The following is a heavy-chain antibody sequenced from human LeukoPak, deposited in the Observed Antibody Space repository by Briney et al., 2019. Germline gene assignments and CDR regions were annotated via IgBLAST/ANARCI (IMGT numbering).Heavy chain of an antibody. CDR2: INPNSGGT. J-gene: IGHJ5*02. CDR3: ARDSGLDITGTTGDWFDP. D-gene: IGHD1-7*01. Sequence: ASVKVSCKASGYTFTGYYMHWVRQAPGQGLEWMGWINPNSGGTNYAQKFQGRVTMTRDTSISTAYMELSRLRSDDTAVYYCARDSGLDITGTTGDWFDPWGQGTLVTVSS. V-gene: IGHV1-2*02. CDR1: GYTFTGYY.